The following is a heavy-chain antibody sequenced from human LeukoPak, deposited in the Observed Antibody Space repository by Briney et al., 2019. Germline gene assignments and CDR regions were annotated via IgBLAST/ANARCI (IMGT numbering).Heavy chain of an antibody. J-gene: IGHJ4*02. V-gene: IGHV1-2*02. CDR3: ATMGATNFDY. Sequence: ASVTVSFKASGYTFTDYYIHWVRQAPGQGLEFLGWVNPNSGGTNCAQKFQGRVNMTRDTSIRTAYMELSSLRFDDTAVYYCATMGATNFDYWGQGTLVTVSS. CDR2: VNPNSGGT. CDR1: GYTFTDYY. D-gene: IGHD1-26*01.